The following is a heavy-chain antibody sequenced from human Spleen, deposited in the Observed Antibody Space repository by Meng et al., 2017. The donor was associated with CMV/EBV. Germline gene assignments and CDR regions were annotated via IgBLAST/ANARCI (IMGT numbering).Heavy chain of an antibody. V-gene: IGHV5-51*01. CDR2: IYPGDSDT. D-gene: IGHD3-3*01. CDR3: VRRGGYYDFWTVNYYWYFDL. CDR1: GYSFTSYW. Sequence: KVSCKGSGYSFTSYWIGWVRQMPGKGLEWMGIIYPGDSDTRYSPSFQGQVTISADKSISTAYLQWNSLKASDTAMYYCVRRGGYYDFWTVNYYWYFDLWGRGTLVTVSS. J-gene: IGHJ2*01.